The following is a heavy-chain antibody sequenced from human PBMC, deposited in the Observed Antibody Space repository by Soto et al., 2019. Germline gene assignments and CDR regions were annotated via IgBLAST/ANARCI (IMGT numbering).Heavy chain of an antibody. V-gene: IGHV4-39*02. J-gene: IGHJ6*02. Sequence: QLQLQESGPGLVKPSETLSLTCTVSGGSISSSSYYWVWIRQSPGKGLEWIGNIYYSGSTYYNPSLKSRVTMSVDTSENQFSLKLSSVTAADTAVYYCARDASTVDVWGQGTTVTVSS. CDR3: ARDASTVDV. CDR1: GGSISSSSYY. CDR2: IYYSGST.